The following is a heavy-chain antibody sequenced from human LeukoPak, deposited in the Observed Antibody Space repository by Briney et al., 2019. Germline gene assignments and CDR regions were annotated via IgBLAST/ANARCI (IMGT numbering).Heavy chain of an antibody. V-gene: IGHV3-23*01. CDR3: ASLCTNGVCSGY. CDR1: GFTFSSYA. CDR2: ISGSGGST. J-gene: IGHJ4*02. D-gene: IGHD2-8*01. Sequence: GGSLRLSCAASGFTFSSYAMSWVRQAPGKGLEWVSAISGSGGSTYYADSVKGRFTISRDNAKNSLYLQMNSLRAEDTAVYYCASLCTNGVCSGYWGQGTLVTVSS.